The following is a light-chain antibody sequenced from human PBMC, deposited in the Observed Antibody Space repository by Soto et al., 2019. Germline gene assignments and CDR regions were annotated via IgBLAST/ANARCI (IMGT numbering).Light chain of an antibody. V-gene: IGLV2-14*03. J-gene: IGLJ1*01. CDR2: DVS. Sequence: QSVLTQPASVSGSPGQSITISCTGTSSDVGGYNYVSWYQHHPGKAPKLLIYDVSNRPSGISNRFSGSKSDNTASLTISGLQPEDEADYYCSSYTTSNNYVFGTGTKVTVL. CDR1: SSDVGGYNY. CDR3: SSYTTSNNYV.